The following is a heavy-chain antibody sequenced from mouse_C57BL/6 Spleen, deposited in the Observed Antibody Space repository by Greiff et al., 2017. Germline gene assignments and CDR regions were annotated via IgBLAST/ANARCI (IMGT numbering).Heavy chain of an antibody. CDR1: GYTFTGYW. D-gene: IGHD1-2*01. J-gene: IGHJ3*01. Sequence: QVQLTESGAELMKPGASVKLSCKATGYTFTGYWIEWVKQRPGHGLAWIGEILPGSGSTNYNEKFKGKATFTADTSSNTAYMQIRSLTTEDSAIYYCARTEYAVRLWFADWGQGTLVTVSA. CDR3: ARTEYAVRLWFAD. CDR2: ILPGSGST. V-gene: IGHV1-9*01.